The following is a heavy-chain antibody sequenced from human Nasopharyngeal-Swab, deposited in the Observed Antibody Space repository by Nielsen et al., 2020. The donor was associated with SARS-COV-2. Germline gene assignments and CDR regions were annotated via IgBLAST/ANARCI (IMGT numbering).Heavy chain of an antibody. CDR2: ITSGNSV. Sequence: GGSLRLSCATSGFTFSPYTMTWVRQAPGKGLQWISYITSGNSVQYADSVRGRFTISRDNAKNSLYLQMNSLTAEDTAVYYCARERGGGYGDHWGQGTLVTVSS. J-gene: IGHJ4*02. V-gene: IGHV3-48*04. D-gene: IGHD5-12*01. CDR1: GFTFSPYT. CDR3: ARERGGGYGDH.